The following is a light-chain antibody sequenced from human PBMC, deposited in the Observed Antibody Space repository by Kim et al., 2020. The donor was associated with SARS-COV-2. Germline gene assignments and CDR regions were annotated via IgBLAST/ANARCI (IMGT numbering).Light chain of an antibody. V-gene: IGLV2-14*03. CDR2: DVS. J-gene: IGLJ3*02. CDR1: NSDVGNYDY. CDR3: ASYTSSTTVGV. Sequence: QSALTQPASVSGSPGQSITISCTGTNSDVGNYDYVSWYQQHPGKAPKLMIYDVSKRPSGVSDRFSGSKSGNTASLTVSGLQAEDEADYYCASYTSSTTVGVFDGGTQLTVL.